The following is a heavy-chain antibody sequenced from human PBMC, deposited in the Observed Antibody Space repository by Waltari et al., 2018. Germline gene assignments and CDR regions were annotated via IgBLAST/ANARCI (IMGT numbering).Heavy chain of an antibody. J-gene: IGHJ3*02. Sequence: QVQLQESGPGLVKPSETLSLTCAVSGYSISSGYYWGWIRQPPGKGLEWIGSIYHSGSTYYNPSLKSRVTISVDTSKNQFSLKLSSVTAADTAVYYCPYCSGGSCSFFDIWGQGTMVTVSS. V-gene: IGHV4-38-2*01. CDR2: IYHSGST. CDR1: GYSISSGYY. D-gene: IGHD2-15*01. CDR3: PYCSGGSCSFFDI.